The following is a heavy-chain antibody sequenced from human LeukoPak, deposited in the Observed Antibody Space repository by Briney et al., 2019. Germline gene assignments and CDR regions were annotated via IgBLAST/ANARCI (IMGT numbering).Heavy chain of an antibody. CDR2: INPNSGGT. CDR3: ARVEVAAAALFDY. V-gene: IGHV1-2*02. D-gene: IGHD6-13*01. CDR1: GYTFTGYY. Sequence: ASVKVSCKASGYTFTGYYMHWVRQAPGQGLEWMGWINPNSGGTNYAQKFQGRVTMTRDTSISTAYMELSRLRSDDTAVYYCARVEVAAAALFDYWGQGTLVTVSS. J-gene: IGHJ4*02.